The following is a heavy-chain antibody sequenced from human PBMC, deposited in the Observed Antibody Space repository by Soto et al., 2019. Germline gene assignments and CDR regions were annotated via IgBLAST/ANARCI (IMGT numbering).Heavy chain of an antibody. CDR1: GFAFSSYA. J-gene: IGHJ2*01. Sequence: VGALGLSCSASGFAFSSYAMSWVRQAPGKWLEWVSAISGSGGSTYYADSVKGRFTISRDNSKNTLYLQMNSLRAEDTAVYYCAKDRYSSGYYWYFDLWGRGTLVTVSS. D-gene: IGHD6-19*01. CDR3: AKDRYSSGYYWYFDL. CDR2: ISGSGGST. V-gene: IGHV3-23*01.